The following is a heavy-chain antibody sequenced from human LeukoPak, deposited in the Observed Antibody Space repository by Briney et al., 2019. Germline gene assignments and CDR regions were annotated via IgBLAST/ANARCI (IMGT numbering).Heavy chain of an antibody. D-gene: IGHD6-13*01. V-gene: IGHV6-1*01. CDR1: GDSVSSNSAT. Sequence: SQTLSLTCAISGDSVSSNSATWNWIRKSPSRGLEWLGRTYYRSEWHYEYAASVKSRTTINPDTSKNHFSLHLNSVTPEDTALYYCAASQSSTWYPDSWGQGTLVAVSS. J-gene: IGHJ4*02. CDR2: TYYRSEWHY. CDR3: AASQSSTWYPDS.